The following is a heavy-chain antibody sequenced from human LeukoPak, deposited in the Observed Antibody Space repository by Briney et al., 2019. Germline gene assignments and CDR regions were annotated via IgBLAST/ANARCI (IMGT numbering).Heavy chain of an antibody. V-gene: IGHV3-23*01. J-gene: IGHJ4*02. D-gene: IGHD3-10*01. CDR1: GFTFTTYG. CDR3: PKVFCGSGSQDY. CDR2: ITGSGGST. Sequence: GGSLRLSCAASGFTFTTYGMSWVRQAPGKGLEWVSAITGSGGSTYYADSVKGRFTISRDNSKNTLYLQMNSLRAEDTAVYYCPKVFCGSGSQDYWGQGTLVTVSS.